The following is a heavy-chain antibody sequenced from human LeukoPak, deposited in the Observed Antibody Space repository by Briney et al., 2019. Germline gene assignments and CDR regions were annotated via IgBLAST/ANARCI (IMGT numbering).Heavy chain of an antibody. J-gene: IGHJ3*02. D-gene: IGHD1-26*01. CDR2: IYSGGST. Sequence: GGSLRLSCAASGFTVSSNFMSWVRQAPGKGLEWVSLIYSGGSTYYADSVKGRFTISRDNSKNTLYVEMNSLRAEDTAVYYCAREVGSGSYLAHAFDIWGQGTTVTVSS. V-gene: IGHV3-53*01. CDR1: GFTVSSNF. CDR3: AREVGSGSYLAHAFDI.